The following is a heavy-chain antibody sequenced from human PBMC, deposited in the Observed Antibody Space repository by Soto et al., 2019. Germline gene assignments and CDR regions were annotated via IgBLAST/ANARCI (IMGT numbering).Heavy chain of an antibody. V-gene: IGHV3-33*03. CDR1: GFTFSGHG. J-gene: IGHJ6*03. CDR3: ARGRTMVPPPYYYYYLDV. CDR2: IWYDGNNE. Sequence: QVQLVETGGGVVQPGSSLRLSCAASGFTFSGHGMHWVRQAPGKGLEWVAVIWYDGNNEYYADSVKGRFAISRDNSRDTLSLQMNSLRADDTAVYYCARGRTMVPPPYYYYYLDVWGKGTTVTVSS. D-gene: IGHD3-10*01.